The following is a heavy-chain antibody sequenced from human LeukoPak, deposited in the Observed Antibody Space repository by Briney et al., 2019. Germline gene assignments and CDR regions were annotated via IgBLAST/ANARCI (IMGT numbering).Heavy chain of an antibody. CDR3: ARATYYYDSSGYSLNWFDP. CDR2: IYTSGST. CDR1: GGSISSYY. Sequence: SETLSLTCTVSGGSISSYYWSWIRQPAGKGLEWIGRIYTSGSTNYNPSLKSRVTISVDTSKNQFSLKLSSVTAADQAEYYCARATYYYDSSGYSLNWFDPWGKGTLVSVSS. D-gene: IGHD3-22*01. V-gene: IGHV4-4*07. J-gene: IGHJ5*02.